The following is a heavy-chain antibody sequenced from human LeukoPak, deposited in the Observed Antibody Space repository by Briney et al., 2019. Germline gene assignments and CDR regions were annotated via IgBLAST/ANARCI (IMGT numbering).Heavy chain of an antibody. J-gene: IGHJ4*02. V-gene: IGHV3-30*02. Sequence: PGGSLRLSCAASGFTFSSYGMHWVRQAPGKGLEWVAFIRYDGSNKYYADSVKGRFTISRDNSKNTLYLQMNSLRAEDTAVYYCAKAGSVVPASHFDYWGQGTLVTVSS. CDR3: AKAGSVVPASHFDY. D-gene: IGHD2-2*01. CDR2: IRYDGSNK. CDR1: GFTFSSYG.